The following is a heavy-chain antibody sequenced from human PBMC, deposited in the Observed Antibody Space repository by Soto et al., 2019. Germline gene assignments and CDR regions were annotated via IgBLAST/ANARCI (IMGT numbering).Heavy chain of an antibody. CDR3: ARHVYCRSNSCLRYIVEY. J-gene: IGHJ4*02. Sequence: QVQLVESGGGVVQPGRSLRLSCAASGFTFSNYGMHWVRQAPGKGREWVAIMSSDGKNKFYADSVKGRFTISRDDSYSTLYLQMDSLKTEDTAVYSCARHVYCRSNSCLRYIVEYWGQGTLVNVSS. V-gene: IGHV3-30*03. D-gene: IGHD2-2*01. CDR1: GFTFSNYG. CDR2: MSSDGKNK.